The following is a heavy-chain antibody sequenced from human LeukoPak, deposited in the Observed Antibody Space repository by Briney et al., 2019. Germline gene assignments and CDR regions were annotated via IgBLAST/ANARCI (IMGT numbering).Heavy chain of an antibody. CDR2: INSDGSST. J-gene: IGHJ4*02. V-gene: IGHV3-74*01. Sequence: GGSLRLSCAASGFTFSSYWMHWVRQAPGKGLVWVSRINSDGSSTSYADSVKGRFTISRDNAKNTLYLQMNSLRAEDTAVYYCARVHSTASWEPTPPDYWGQGTLVTVSS. CDR3: ARVHSTASWEPTPPDY. CDR1: GFTFSSYW. D-gene: IGHD1-26*01.